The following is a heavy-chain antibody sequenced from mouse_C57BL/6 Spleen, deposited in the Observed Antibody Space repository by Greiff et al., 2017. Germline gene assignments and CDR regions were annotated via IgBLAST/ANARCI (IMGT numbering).Heavy chain of an antibody. D-gene: IGHD1-3*01. CDR2: IDPETGGT. CDR1: GYTFTDYE. Sequence: VQLQQSGAELVRPGASVTLSCKASGYTFTDYEMHWVKQTPVHGLEWIGAIDPETGGTAYNQKFKGKAILTADKSSSTAYMELRSLTSEGSAVYYCTRHNDGYAMDYWGQGTSVTVSS. V-gene: IGHV1-15*01. J-gene: IGHJ4*01. CDR3: TRHNDGYAMDY.